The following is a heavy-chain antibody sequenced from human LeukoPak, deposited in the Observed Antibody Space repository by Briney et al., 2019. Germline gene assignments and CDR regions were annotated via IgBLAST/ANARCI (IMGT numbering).Heavy chain of an antibody. CDR3: ARTYSSGWYVSY. Sequence: GESLKTSCKGSGYSFTNYWFAWVRQLPGKGLEWLGMIYPTDSDARYSPSFQGQVTISVDKSISPAYLQWSSLKASDTAMYYCARTYSSGWYVSYWGQGTLVTVSS. CDR2: IYPTDSDA. V-gene: IGHV5-51*01. CDR1: GYSFTNYW. D-gene: IGHD6-19*01. J-gene: IGHJ4*02.